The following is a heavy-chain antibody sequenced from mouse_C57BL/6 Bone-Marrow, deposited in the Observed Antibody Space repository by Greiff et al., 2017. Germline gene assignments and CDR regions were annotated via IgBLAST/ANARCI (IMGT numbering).Heavy chain of an antibody. D-gene: IGHD2-2*01. Sequence: DVHLVESGAELVRPGASVKLSCTASGFNIKDDYMHWVKQRTEQGLEWIGWIDPENGDTEYASKFQGKATITADTSSNTAYLQLSSLTSEDTDVYYCTTWGYYWYFDVWGTGTTVTVSS. CDR2: IDPENGDT. J-gene: IGHJ1*03. V-gene: IGHV14-4*01. CDR1: GFNIKDDY. CDR3: TTWGYYWYFDV.